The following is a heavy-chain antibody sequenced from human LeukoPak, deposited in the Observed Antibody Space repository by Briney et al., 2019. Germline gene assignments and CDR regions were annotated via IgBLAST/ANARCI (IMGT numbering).Heavy chain of an antibody. CDR3: ARDRGGGYDPGDY. CDR1: GYTFTSYG. CDR2: ISACNGNT. J-gene: IGHJ4*02. V-gene: IGHV1-18*01. Sequence: ASVKVSCKASGYTFTSYGISWVRQAPGQGLEWMGWISACNGNTNYAQKLQGRVTMTTDASTSTTYMELRSLRPDDTAVYYCARDRGGGYDPGDYWGQGTLVTVSS. D-gene: IGHD5-12*01.